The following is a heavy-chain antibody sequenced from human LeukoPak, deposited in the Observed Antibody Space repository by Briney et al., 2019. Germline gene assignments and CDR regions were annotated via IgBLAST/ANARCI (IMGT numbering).Heavy chain of an antibody. Sequence: PSETLSLTCTVSGSSISSYYWSWIRQPPGKGLEWIGYIYYSGSTNYNPSLKSRVTISVDTSKNQFSLKLSSVTAADTAVYYCARGSVGYYYYGMDVWGQGTTVTVSS. CDR2: IYYSGST. V-gene: IGHV4-59*01. J-gene: IGHJ6*02. CDR3: ARGSVGYYYYGMDV. D-gene: IGHD2-2*01. CDR1: GSSISSYY.